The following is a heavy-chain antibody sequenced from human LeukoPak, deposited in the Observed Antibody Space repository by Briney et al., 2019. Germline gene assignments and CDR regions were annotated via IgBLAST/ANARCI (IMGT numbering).Heavy chain of an antibody. Sequence: GGSLRLSCAASGFTFSSNSMNWVRQAPGKGLEWVSSISSSSSYIYYADSVKGRFTISRDNAKNSLYLQMNSLRAEDTAVYYCARDNDYGDLYFDYWGQGTLVTVSS. CDR2: ISSSSSYI. J-gene: IGHJ4*02. D-gene: IGHD4-17*01. CDR1: GFTFSSNS. V-gene: IGHV3-21*01. CDR3: ARDNDYGDLYFDY.